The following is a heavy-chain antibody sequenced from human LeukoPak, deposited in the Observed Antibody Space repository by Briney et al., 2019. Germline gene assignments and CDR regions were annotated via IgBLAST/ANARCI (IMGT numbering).Heavy chain of an antibody. J-gene: IGHJ4*02. V-gene: IGHV4-34*01. CDR3: ASYYGSGRLGTTGVY. D-gene: IGHD3-10*01. Sequence: PSETLSLTCAVYGGSFSGYYWSWIRQPPGKGLEWIGEINHSGSTNYNPSHKSRVTISVDTSKNQFSLKLSSVTAADTAVYYCASYYGSGRLGTTGVYWGQGTLVTVSS. CDR1: GGSFSGYY. CDR2: INHSGST.